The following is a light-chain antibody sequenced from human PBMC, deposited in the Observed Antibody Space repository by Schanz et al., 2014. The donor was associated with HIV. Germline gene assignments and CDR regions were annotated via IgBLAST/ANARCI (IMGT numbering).Light chain of an antibody. CDR3: QQSFDAPRAVT. Sequence: DIQMAQSPSSLSASLGDRVAITCRASQNISTYLNWYQQRPGKAPKLLIYSASTLQSGVPSRFSGSGSGTDFTLSISSLQPEDFATYYCQQSFDAPRAVTFGQGTKLEIK. CDR2: SAS. CDR1: QNISTY. V-gene: IGKV1-39*01. J-gene: IGKJ2*01.